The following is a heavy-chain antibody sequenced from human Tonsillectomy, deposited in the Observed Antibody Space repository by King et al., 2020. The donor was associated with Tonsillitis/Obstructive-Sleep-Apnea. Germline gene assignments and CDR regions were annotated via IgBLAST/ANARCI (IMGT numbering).Heavy chain of an antibody. CDR1: GGSTSNSSYY. D-gene: IGHD3-3*01. CDR2: IYYSGTS. J-gene: IGHJ4*02. CDR3: ARGGRTISIVGVVIPFDF. V-gene: IGHV4-39*01. Sequence: LQLQESGPGLVKPSETLSLTCTVSGGSTSNSSYYWGWIRQPPGKGLEWIGNIYYSGTSYYNPSLKSRVTISVHTSKNQFSLKLSSVTAADTAVYYCARGGRTISIVGVVIPFDFWAREPWSPSPQ.